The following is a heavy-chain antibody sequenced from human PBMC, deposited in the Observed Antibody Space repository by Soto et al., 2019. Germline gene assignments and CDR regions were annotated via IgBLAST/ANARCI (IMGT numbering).Heavy chain of an antibody. CDR2: IWYDGSNK. CDR1: GVTFSSYG. J-gene: IGHJ6*02. D-gene: IGHD6-19*01. CDR3: ARDPVVSSGWVRGMDV. Sequence: QVQLVKSGGGVFQPGRSLRLSCAASGVTFSSYGMHWVRQAPGKGLVRVAVIWYDGSNKYYADSVKGRFTISRDNSKNTLYLQMNSLRAEDTAVYYCARDPVVSSGWVRGMDVWCQGTTVTVSS. V-gene: IGHV3-33*01.